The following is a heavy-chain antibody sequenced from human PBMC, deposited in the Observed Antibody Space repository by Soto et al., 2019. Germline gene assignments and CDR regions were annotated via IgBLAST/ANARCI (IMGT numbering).Heavy chain of an antibody. CDR2: ISVYNEDK. V-gene: IGHV1-18*01. CDR3: ARAFDYGDEREIDF. D-gene: IGHD4-17*01. J-gene: IGHJ4*02. Sequence: QVQLVQSGAEVKKPGASVKVSCQTSGYTFSNYDINWVRQAPGQGLEWMGCISVYNEDKNYAQKFQGRVTMTTDTSTNTAYMDLRNLRSDDTAVYYCARAFDYGDEREIDFWGQGTLVTVSS. CDR1: GYTFSNYD.